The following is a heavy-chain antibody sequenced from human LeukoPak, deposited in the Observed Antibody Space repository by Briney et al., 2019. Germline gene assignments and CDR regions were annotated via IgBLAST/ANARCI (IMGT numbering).Heavy chain of an antibody. J-gene: IGHJ6*02. Sequence: SETLSLTCAVYGGSFSGYYWSWIRQPPGKGLEWIGEINHSRSTNYNPSLKSRVTISVDTSKNLFSLKLSSVTAADTAVYYCARGDYYYGMDVWGQGTTVTVSS. V-gene: IGHV4-34*01. CDR2: INHSRST. CDR1: GGSFSGYY. CDR3: ARGDYYYGMDV.